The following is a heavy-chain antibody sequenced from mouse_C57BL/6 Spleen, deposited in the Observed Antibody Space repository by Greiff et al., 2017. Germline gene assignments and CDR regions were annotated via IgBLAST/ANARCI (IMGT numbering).Heavy chain of an antibody. V-gene: IGHV1-80*01. CDR3: ARNVYYGSIYWYFDV. CDR2: IYPGDGDT. D-gene: IGHD1-1*01. J-gene: IGHJ1*03. Sequence: QVQLQQSGAELVKPGASVQISCKASGYAFSSYWMNWVKQRPGKGLELIGQIYPGDGDTNYNGKFKGKATLTADKSSSTAYMQLSSLTSEDSAVYFCARNVYYGSIYWYFDVWGTGTTVTVAS. CDR1: GYAFSSYW.